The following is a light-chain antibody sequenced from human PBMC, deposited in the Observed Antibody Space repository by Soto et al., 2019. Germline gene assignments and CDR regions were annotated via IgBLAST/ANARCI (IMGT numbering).Light chain of an antibody. V-gene: IGLV2-14*03. Sequence: QSALTQPASVSGSPGQSITISCTGISSDVGGYSYISWYQHNPGRAPKLMIYDVSNRPSGVSDRFSGSKSGNTASLTISRLQAEDEADYYCSSYTTSSTEVFGGGTKLTVL. CDR1: SSDVGGYSY. CDR2: DVS. CDR3: SSYTTSSTEV. J-gene: IGLJ2*01.